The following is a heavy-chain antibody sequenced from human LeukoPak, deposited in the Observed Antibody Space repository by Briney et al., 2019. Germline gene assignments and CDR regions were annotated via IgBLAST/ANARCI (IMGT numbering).Heavy chain of an antibody. V-gene: IGHV1-2*02. CDR1: GHTFTGYY. Sequence: ASVKVSCKASGHTFTGYYMHWVRQAPGQGLEWMGWINPNSGGTNYAQKFQGRVTMTRDTSISTAYMELSRLRSDDTAVYYCARDRGYSYGYHYWGQGTLVTVSS. CDR2: INPNSGGT. J-gene: IGHJ4*02. CDR3: ARDRGYSYGYHY. D-gene: IGHD5-18*01.